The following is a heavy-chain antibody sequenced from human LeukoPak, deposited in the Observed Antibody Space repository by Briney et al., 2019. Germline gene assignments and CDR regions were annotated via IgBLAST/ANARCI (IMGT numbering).Heavy chain of an antibody. CDR2: INPKCGDT. J-gene: IGHJ4*02. Sequence: ASVKVSCEASGYTFTDYQIHWVRQAPGQGLEWMGWINPKCGDTKYAPRFQGRVTMTRDTSISTAYMELSRLRSDDTAVYYCARVGGLTSDSSGYYFEGFDYWGQGTLVTVSS. D-gene: IGHD3-22*01. V-gene: IGHV1-2*02. CDR1: GYTFTDYQ. CDR3: ARVGGLTSDSSGYYFEGFDY.